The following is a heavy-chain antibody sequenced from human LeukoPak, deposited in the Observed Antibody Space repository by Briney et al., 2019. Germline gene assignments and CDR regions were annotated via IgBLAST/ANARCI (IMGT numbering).Heavy chain of an antibody. CDR3: ARDLVTVTKGFDI. D-gene: IGHD4-17*01. V-gene: IGHV4-59*11. Sequence: SETLSLTCAVSDDSFSSHYWTWIRQPPGEGLEWIGYISYIGSTNYNPSLKSRVTTSIDTSKNQFSLKLSSVTAADTAVYYCARDLVTVTKGFDIWGQGTMVSVSS. J-gene: IGHJ3*02. CDR2: ISYIGST. CDR1: DDSFSSHY.